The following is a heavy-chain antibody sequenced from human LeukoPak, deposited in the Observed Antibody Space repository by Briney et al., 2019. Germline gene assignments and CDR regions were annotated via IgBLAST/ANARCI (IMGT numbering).Heavy chain of an antibody. CDR3: ARGWTMTSDY. D-gene: IGHD3-22*01. CDR1: GGSFSGYY. CDR2: INHSGST. V-gene: IGHV4-34*01. J-gene: IGHJ4*02. Sequence: PSETLSLTCAVCGGSFSGYYWSWIRQPPGKGLEWIGEINHSGSTNYNPSLKSRVTISVDTSKNQFSLKLSSVTAADTAVYYCARGWTMTSDYWGQGTLVTVSS.